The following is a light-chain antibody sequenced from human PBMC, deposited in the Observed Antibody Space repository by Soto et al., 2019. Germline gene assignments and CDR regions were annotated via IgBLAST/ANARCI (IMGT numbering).Light chain of an antibody. CDR3: QRYGSSPYT. J-gene: IGKJ2*01. CDR1: QSVSSSY. CDR2: AAS. Sequence: EIVLTQSPGTLSLSPGEGATLSCRASQSVSSSYLAWYQQKPGQAPRLLIYAASSMAPGIPDRFSGSGSGTDFTLTIGRLEPEDFAVYYCQRYGSSPYTFGQGTKLEIK. V-gene: IGKV3-20*01.